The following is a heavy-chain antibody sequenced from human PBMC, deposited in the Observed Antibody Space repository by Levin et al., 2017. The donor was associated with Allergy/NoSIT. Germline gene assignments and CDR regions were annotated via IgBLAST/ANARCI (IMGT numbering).Heavy chain of an antibody. Sequence: ASVKVSCKASGYTFTGYYINWVRQAPGQGLEWMGWINPNNGDTKYAQKFQGRVTMTRDTSISTAYMELSRLRSDDTAEYYCARVQDYGDWDDPFDVWGQGTMVTVSS. D-gene: IGHD4-17*01. V-gene: IGHV1-2*02. CDR1: GYTFTGYY. CDR3: ARVQDYGDWDDPFDV. CDR2: INPNNGDT. J-gene: IGHJ3*01.